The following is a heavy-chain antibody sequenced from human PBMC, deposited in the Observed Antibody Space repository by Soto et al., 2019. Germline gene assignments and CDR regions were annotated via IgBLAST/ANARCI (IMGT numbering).Heavy chain of an antibody. V-gene: IGHV3-30*03. J-gene: IGHJ6*02. CDR3: ARTRSACSDFHYYSLDV. CDR1: GFTFNSYG. CDR2: ISYDSTKT. Sequence: QVQLVESGGGVVQPGRSLRLSCAASGFTFNSYGMHWVRQGPGNGLEWVAFISYDSTKTYYADSVKGRFTISRDNSNSTLYVQMNSLTGEDTAVYYCARTRSACSDFHYYSLDVWGQGTTVNVSS. D-gene: IGHD1-26*01.